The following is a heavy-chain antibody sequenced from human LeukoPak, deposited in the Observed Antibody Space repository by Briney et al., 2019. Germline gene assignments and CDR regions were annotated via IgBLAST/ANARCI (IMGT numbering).Heavy chain of an antibody. J-gene: IGHJ5*02. CDR2: IKEDGSDK. Sequence: TGGSLRLSCAASGFTFSSYWMSWVRQAPGKGLEWVGNIKEDGSDKNYVDSVKGRFTISRDNAKNSLYLQMNSLRAEDTAVYYCARDRRGYSYGYFLTWGQGTLVTVSS. CDR3: ARDRRGYSYGYFLT. CDR1: GFTFSSYW. D-gene: IGHD5-18*01. V-gene: IGHV3-7*03.